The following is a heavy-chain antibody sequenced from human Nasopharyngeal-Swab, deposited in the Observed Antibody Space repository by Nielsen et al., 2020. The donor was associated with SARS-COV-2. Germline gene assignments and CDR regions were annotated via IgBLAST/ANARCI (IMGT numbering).Heavy chain of an antibody. V-gene: IGHV1-46*01. Sequence: ALVKVSCKASGYTFTSYYMHWVRQAPGQGLEWMGIINPSGGSTSYAQKFQGRVTMTRDTSTSTVYMELSSLRSEDTAVYYCARPAGGDFAPLGFDYWGQGTLVTVSS. D-gene: IGHD3-16*01. CDR1: GYTFTSYY. J-gene: IGHJ4*02. CDR2: INPSGGST. CDR3: ARPAGGDFAPLGFDY.